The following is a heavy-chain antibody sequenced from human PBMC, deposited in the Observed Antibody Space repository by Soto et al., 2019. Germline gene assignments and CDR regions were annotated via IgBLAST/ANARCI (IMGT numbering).Heavy chain of an antibody. CDR2: ISYDGSNK. CDR1: GFTFSSYG. V-gene: IGHV3-30*03. CDR3: GRVDV. J-gene: IGHJ6*02. Sequence: QVQLVESGGGVVQPGRSLRLSCAASGFTFSSYGMHWVRQAPGKGLEWVAVISYDGSNKYYADSVKGRFTISRDNSKNTLYLQMNSLRAADTAVYYCGRVDVWGQGTTVTVSS.